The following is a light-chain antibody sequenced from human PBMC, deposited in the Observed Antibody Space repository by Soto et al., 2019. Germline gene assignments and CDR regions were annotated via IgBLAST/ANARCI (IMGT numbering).Light chain of an antibody. J-gene: IGLJ1*01. CDR3: SSYTSTNTPYV. V-gene: IGLV2-14*01. CDR2: EVT. CDR1: SSDVGAYYF. Sequence: QSALTQPVSVSGSPGQSITISCTGSSSDVGAYYFFSWYQHRPGKAPKLILYEVTTRPSGISSRFSGSKSGNTASLTISRLQADDEAYYYCSSYTSTNTPYVFGTGTKLTVL.